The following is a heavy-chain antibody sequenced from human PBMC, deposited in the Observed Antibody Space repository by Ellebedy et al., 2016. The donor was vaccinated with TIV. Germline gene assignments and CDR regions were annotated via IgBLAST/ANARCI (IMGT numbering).Heavy chain of an antibody. CDR1: GYTFTGYY. D-gene: IGHD2-15*01. V-gene: IGHV1-2*02. J-gene: IGHJ5*02. Sequence: ASVKVSCKASGYTFTGYYMRWVRQAPGQGLEWMGWINPNSGGTNYAQKFQGRVTLTRDTSISTAYMELSRLRSDDTAVYYCAREGYCSGGSCYDWFDPWGQGTLVTVSS. CDR2: INPNSGGT. CDR3: AREGYCSGGSCYDWFDP.